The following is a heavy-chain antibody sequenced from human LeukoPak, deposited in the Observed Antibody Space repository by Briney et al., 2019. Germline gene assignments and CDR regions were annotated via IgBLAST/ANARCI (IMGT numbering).Heavy chain of an antibody. CDR2: VRSDGGIQ. CDR3: AKDLPAAYFDY. Sequence: GGSLILSCAASGFTFSNYGMHWVRQAPGKGLEWVAFVRSDGGIQYYADSVKGRFTISRDNSKNTLHLQMNSLRAEDTAVYHCAKDLPAAYFDYWGQGTLVTVSS. D-gene: IGHD2-2*01. J-gene: IGHJ4*02. V-gene: IGHV3-30*02. CDR1: GFTFSNYG.